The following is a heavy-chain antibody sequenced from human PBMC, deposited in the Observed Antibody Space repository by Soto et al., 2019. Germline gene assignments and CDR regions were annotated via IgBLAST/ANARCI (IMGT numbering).Heavy chain of an antibody. J-gene: IGHJ4*02. CDR1: GFTFSSYG. Sequence: GGSLRLSCAASGFTFSSYGMHWVRQAPGKGLEWVAVISYDGSNKYYADSVKGRFTISRDNSKNTLYLQMNSLRAEDTAVYYCAKDSDRTIFGVDAWGQGTLVTVSS. V-gene: IGHV3-30*18. D-gene: IGHD3-3*01. CDR3: AKDSDRTIFGVDA. CDR2: ISYDGSNK.